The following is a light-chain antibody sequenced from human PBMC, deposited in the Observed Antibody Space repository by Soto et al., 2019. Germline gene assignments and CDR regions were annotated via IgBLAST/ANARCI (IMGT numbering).Light chain of an antibody. J-gene: IGKJ1*01. Sequence: EIVLTQSPGTLSLSPGERATLSCRASQSVTSNYLAWYQQKPGQAPRLLIYDASSRATGIPDRFSGSGSGTDFTLTISRLEPEDFAVYYCQQYGSAWTFGQGTKGEIK. V-gene: IGKV3-20*01. CDR1: QSVTSNY. CDR3: QQYGSAWT. CDR2: DAS.